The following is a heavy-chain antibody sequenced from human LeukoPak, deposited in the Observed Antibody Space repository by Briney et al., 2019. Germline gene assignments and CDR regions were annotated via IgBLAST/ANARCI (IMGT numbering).Heavy chain of an antibody. Sequence: GGSLRLSCAASGFTFSSYSMNWVRQAPGEGLEWVSYISSSSSTIYYADSVEGRFTISRDNAKNSLYLQMNSLRAEDTAVYYCARDGGCSSTSCYSRFNWFDPWGQGTLVTVSS. CDR1: GFTFSSYS. CDR2: ISSSSSTI. D-gene: IGHD2-2*01. V-gene: IGHV3-48*01. J-gene: IGHJ5*02. CDR3: ARDGGCSSTSCYSRFNWFDP.